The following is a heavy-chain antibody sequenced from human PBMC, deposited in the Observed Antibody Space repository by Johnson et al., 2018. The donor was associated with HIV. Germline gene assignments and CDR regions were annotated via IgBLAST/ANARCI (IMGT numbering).Heavy chain of an antibody. CDR2: IRYDGSNK. J-gene: IGHJ3*02. Sequence: QVQLVESGGGVVQPGRSLRLSCAASGFSFSSYDMHWVRQAPGKGLEWVAFIRYDGSNKYYADSVKGRLPISRDNSKNTLYLQMNSLRAEDTAVYYCANSYSSSSGNNDYAFDIWGQGTMVTVSS. CDR3: ANSYSSSSGNNDYAFDI. D-gene: IGHD6-6*01. V-gene: IGHV3-30*02. CDR1: GFSFSSYD.